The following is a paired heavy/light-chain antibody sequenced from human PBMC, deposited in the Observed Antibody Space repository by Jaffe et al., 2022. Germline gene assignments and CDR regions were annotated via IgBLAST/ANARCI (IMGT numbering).Heavy chain of an antibody. CDR1: GFTFRNYA. D-gene: IGHD6-13*01. CDR3: AKKREVIAATGTLAFDY. Sequence: EVQLLESGGGLVQPGGSLRLSCAASGFTFRNYAMSWVRQAPGKGLEWVSAISDTGGSAYNADSVKGRFTISRDNSKNTLYLQMNSLRAEDTAVYYCAKKREVIAATGTLAFDYWGQGALVTVSS. J-gene: IGHJ4*02. CDR2: ISDTGGSA. V-gene: IGHV3-23*01.
Light chain of an antibody. CDR1: QSLLHSDGKTY. CDR3: MQGIRLPLT. Sequence: DIVMTQTPLSLSVTPGQPASISCKSSQSLLHSDGKTYLYWYLQKPGQSPQLLIYELSSRFSGVPDRFSGSGSGTDFTLKISRVEAEDVGVYYCMQGIRLPLTFGGGTKVEIK. J-gene: IGKJ4*01. V-gene: IGKV2-29*02. CDR2: ELS.